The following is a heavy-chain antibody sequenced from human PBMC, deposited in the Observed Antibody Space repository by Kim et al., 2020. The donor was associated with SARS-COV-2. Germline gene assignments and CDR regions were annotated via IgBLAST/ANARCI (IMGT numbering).Heavy chain of an antibody. D-gene: IGHD3-22*01. CDR3: ARDPSSHYYDSSGWDY. V-gene: IGHV4-59*01. J-gene: IGHJ4*02. CDR2: IYYSGST. Sequence: SETLSLTCTVSGGSISSYYWSWIRQPPGKGLEWIGYIYYSGSTNYNPSLKSRVTISVDTSKNQFSLKLSSVTAADTAVYYCARDPSSHYYDSSGWDYWGQGTLVTVSS. CDR1: GGSISSYY.